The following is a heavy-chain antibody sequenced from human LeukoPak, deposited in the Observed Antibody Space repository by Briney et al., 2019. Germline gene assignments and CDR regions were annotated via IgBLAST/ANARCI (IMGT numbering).Heavy chain of an antibody. CDR2: ITNDENKK. V-gene: IGHV3-30*03. J-gene: IGHJ4*02. Sequence: PGGSLRLSCAASGFTFSSFGMHWVRQAPGKGLEWVAVITNDENKKYYADSVKGRFTISRDNAKNSLYLQMNSLRAEDTAVYYCARGYGDLDYWGQGTLVTVSS. CDR3: ARGYGDLDY. CDR1: GFTFSSFG. D-gene: IGHD4-17*01.